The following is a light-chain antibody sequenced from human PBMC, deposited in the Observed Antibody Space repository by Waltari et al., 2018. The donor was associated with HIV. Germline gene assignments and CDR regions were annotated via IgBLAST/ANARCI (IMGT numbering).Light chain of an antibody. CDR1: SSNIGSNT. J-gene: IGLJ3*02. CDR2: SNN. CDR3: SAWDASLDGWV. Sequence: QSVLTPPPSASGTPGQRVTIACSGSSSNIGSNTVNWYQQLPGTAPKLLIYSNNQRPSGVPERFSGSRSGTTASLSISVLQSEDEADYYCSAWDASLDGWVFGGGTKLTVL. V-gene: IGLV1-44*01.